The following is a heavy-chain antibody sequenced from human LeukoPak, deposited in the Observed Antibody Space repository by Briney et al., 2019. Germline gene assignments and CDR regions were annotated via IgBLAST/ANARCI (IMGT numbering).Heavy chain of an antibody. CDR3: ARGHYDFWRGYYGPFDY. CDR2: INHSGST. J-gene: IGHJ4*02. V-gene: IGHV4-34*01. Sequence: PSETLSLTCAVYGGSFSGYYWSWIRQPPGRGLEWIGEINHSGSTNYNPSSKKRVTISVETSNNQSSLKLSSVTAADTAVYYCARGHYDFWRGYYGPFDYWGQGTLVTVSS. CDR1: GGSFSGYY. D-gene: IGHD3-3*01.